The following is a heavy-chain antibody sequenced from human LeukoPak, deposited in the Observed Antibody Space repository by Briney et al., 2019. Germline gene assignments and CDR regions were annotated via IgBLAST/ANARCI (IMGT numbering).Heavy chain of an antibody. CDR1: GGSISSSSYY. CDR3: AREHSSGFIQH. D-gene: IGHD6-19*01. J-gene: IGHJ1*01. Sequence: PSETLSLTCTVSGGSISSSSYYWGWIRQPAGKGLEWIGRIYTSGSTNYNPSLKSRVTMSVDTSKNQFSLKLSSVTAADTAVYYCAREHSSGFIQHWGQGTLVTVSS. CDR2: IYTSGST. V-gene: IGHV4-61*02.